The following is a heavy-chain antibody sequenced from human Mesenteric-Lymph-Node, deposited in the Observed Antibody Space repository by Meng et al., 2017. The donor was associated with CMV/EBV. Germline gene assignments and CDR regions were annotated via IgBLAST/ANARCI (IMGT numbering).Heavy chain of an antibody. CDR2: IYRGGSST. Sequence: FTTFAMNWVRQAPGKGLEWVSIIYRGGSSTYYADSVKGRFTISRDDSNNTLYLQMNNLRADDTAVYYCAKGYYDFWSGYQNECFDPWGQGTLVTVSS. CDR3: AKGYYDFWSGYQNECFDP. V-gene: IGHV3-23*03. D-gene: IGHD3-3*01. J-gene: IGHJ5*02. CDR1: FTTFA.